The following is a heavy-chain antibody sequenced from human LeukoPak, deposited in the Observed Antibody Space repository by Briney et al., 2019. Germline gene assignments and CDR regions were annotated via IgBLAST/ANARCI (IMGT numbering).Heavy chain of an antibody. J-gene: IGHJ4*02. D-gene: IGHD3-3*01. CDR1: GGSISSRSYY. CDR3: ARQELRFLEWLRYFDY. CDR2: IYYSGST. Sequence: SETLSLACTVSGGSISSRSYYWGWIRQPPGKGLEWIGSIYYSGSTYYNPSLKSRVTISVDTSKNQFSLKLSSVTAADTAVYYCARQELRFLEWLRYFDYWGQGTLVTVSS. V-gene: IGHV4-39*01.